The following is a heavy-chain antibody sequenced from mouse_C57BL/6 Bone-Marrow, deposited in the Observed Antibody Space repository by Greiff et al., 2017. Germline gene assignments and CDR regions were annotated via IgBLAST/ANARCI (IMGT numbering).Heavy chain of an antibody. CDR2: IDPSDSYT. D-gene: IGHD1-1*01. CDR3: SRESYYGSSLYYFDY. J-gene: IGHJ2*01. V-gene: IGHV1-69*01. CDR1: GYTFTSYW. Sequence: QVQLQQPGAELVMPGASVKLSCKASGYTFTSYWMHWVKQRPGQGLEWIGEIDPSDSYTNYNQKFKGKSTLTVDKSSSTAYMQLSSLTSEDSAVYYCSRESYYGSSLYYFDYWGQGTTLTVSS.